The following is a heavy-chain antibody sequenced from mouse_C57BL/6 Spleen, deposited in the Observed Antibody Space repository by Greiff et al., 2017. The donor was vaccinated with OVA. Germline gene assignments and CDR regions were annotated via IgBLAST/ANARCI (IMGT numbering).Heavy chain of an antibody. J-gene: IGHJ4*01. D-gene: IGHD2-5*01. CDR3: ANSNYYAMDY. Sequence: EVKLVESGGDLVKPGGSLKLSCAASGFTFSSYGMSWVRQTPDKRLEWVATISSGGSYTYYPDSVKGRFTISRDNAKNTLYLQMSSLKSEDTAMYYCANSNYYAMDYWGQGTSVTVSS. CDR1: GFTFSSYG. CDR2: ISSGGSYT. V-gene: IGHV5-6*01.